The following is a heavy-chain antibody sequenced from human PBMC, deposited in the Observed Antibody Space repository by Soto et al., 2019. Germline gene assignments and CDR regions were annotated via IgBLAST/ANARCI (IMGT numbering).Heavy chain of an antibody. CDR2: FDPEDGET. V-gene: IGHV1-24*01. D-gene: IGHD2-15*01. CDR3: ATDLFRGYCSGGSCYSPYYYGMDV. CDR1: GYTLTELS. J-gene: IGHJ6*02. Sequence: GASVKVSCKVSGYTLTELSMHWVRQAPGKGLEWMGGFDPEDGETIYAQKFQGRVTMTEDTSTDTADMELSSLRSEDTAVYYCATDLFRGYCSGGSCYSPYYYGMDVWGQGTTVTVSS.